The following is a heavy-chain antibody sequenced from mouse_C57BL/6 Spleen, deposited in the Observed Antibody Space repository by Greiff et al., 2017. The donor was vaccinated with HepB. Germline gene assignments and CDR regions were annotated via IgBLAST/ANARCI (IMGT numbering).Heavy chain of an antibody. J-gene: IGHJ2*01. CDR3: ARGYYYGSSYED. CDR2: IDPSDSYT. CDR1: GYTFTSYW. D-gene: IGHD1-1*01. Sequence: QVQLQQPGAELVMPGASVKLSCKASGYTFTSYWMHWVKQRPGQGLEWIGEIDPSDSYTNYNQKFKGKSTLTVDKSSSTAYMQLSSLTSEDSAVYYGARGYYYGSSYEDWGQGTTLTVSS. V-gene: IGHV1-69*01.